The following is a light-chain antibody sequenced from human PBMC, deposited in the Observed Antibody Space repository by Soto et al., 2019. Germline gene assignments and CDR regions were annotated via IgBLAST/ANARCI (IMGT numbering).Light chain of an antibody. CDR3: CSYAGSMTWV. CDR2: EGN. J-gene: IGLJ3*02. Sequence: QSALPQPASVSGSPGQSITISCTGTSSDIGSYNLVSWYQQHPGKAPKVIIYEGNERPSGVSNRFSGSKSGNTASLTISGLQAEDEADYCCCSYAGSMTWVFGGGTKLTVL. V-gene: IGLV2-23*01. CDR1: SSDIGSYNL.